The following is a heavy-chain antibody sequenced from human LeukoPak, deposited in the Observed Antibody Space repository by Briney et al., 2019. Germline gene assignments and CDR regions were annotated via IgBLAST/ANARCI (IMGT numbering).Heavy chain of an antibody. CDR1: GFTFSSYS. D-gene: IGHD4-17*01. J-gene: IGHJ5*02. CDR3: AKDSDYGYNWFDP. CDR2: ISYDGSNK. Sequence: GGSLRLSCAASGFTFSSYSMNWVRQAPGKGLEWVAVISYDGSNKYYADSVKGRFTISRDDFKNTLYLQMNSLRAEDTAVYYRAKDSDYGYNWFDPWGQGTLVTVSS. V-gene: IGHV3-30*18.